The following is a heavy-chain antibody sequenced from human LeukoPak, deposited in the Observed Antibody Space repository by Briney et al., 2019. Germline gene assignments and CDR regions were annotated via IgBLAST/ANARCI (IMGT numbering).Heavy chain of an antibody. CDR2: ISGTGGTT. CDR1: GFTFSSFG. V-gene: IGHV3-23*01. CDR3: AKDLSSNSYYYYGMDV. Sequence: QTGGSLRLSCAVSGFTFSSFGMNWVRQAPGKGLEWVSVISGTGGTTDYADSVKGRFTISRDNSKNTLYLQMNSLRAEDTAVYYCAKDLSSNSYYYYGMDVWGQGTTVTVSS. D-gene: IGHD4-11*01. J-gene: IGHJ6*02.